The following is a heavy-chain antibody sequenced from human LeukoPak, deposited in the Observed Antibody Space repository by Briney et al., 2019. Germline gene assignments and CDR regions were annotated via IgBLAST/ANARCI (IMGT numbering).Heavy chain of an antibody. Sequence: PSETLSLTCTVSGGSLSSYYWSWIRQPAGKGLEWIGRIYTSGRTNYNPSLKSRVTMSVDTSKNQFSLKLSSVTAADTAVYYCAREKQVCYDSSGYYCPFDYWGQGTLVTVSS. V-gene: IGHV4-4*07. CDR3: AREKQVCYDSSGYYCPFDY. CDR1: GGSLSSYY. J-gene: IGHJ4*02. CDR2: IYTSGRT. D-gene: IGHD3-22*01.